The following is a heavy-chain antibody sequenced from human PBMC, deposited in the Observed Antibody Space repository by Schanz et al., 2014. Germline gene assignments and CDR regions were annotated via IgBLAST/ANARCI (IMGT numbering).Heavy chain of an antibody. CDR2: IYYSGNT. CDR1: GGSISTSNHY. CDR3: ARQNLGYCSSTDCKNWFDP. J-gene: IGHJ5*02. V-gene: IGHV4-39*01. Sequence: QLQLQESGPGLVKPLETLSLTCTVSGGSISTSNHYWGWIRQPPGKGLEWIGSIYYSGNTYYNPPLRVRVPISVDTPKNQFSLKLSSGTAADTAVYYCARQNLGYCSSTDCKNWFDPWGQGTLVTVSS. D-gene: IGHD2-2*01.